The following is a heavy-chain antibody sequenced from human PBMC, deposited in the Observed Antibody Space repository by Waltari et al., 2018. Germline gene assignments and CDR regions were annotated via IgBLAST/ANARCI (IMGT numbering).Heavy chain of an antibody. J-gene: IGHJ4*02. Sequence: QVQLVQSGAEVKKPGASVKVSCKASGYTFTSYGISWVRQAPGQGLEWMGWISAYNGNTNYAQKLQGRVTITADTSTDTAYMDLSSLRSEDTAVYYCATTVGGSIKGGDYWGQGTLVTVSS. CDR2: ISAYNGNT. D-gene: IGHD5-12*01. CDR3: ATTVGGSIKGGDY. V-gene: IGHV1-18*01. CDR1: GYTFTSYG.